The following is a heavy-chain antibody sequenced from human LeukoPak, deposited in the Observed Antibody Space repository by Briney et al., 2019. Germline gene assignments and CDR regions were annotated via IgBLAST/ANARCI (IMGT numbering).Heavy chain of an antibody. CDR3: ARVGYDSSGYYYY. CDR2: IIPIFGTA. V-gene: IGHV1-69*13. Sequence: ASVKVSCKASGGTFSSYAISWVRQAPGQGLEWMGGIIPIFGTANYAQKFQDRVTITADESTSTAYMELSSLRSEDTAVYYCARVGYDSSGYYYYWGQGTLVTVSS. D-gene: IGHD3-22*01. CDR1: GGTFSSYA. J-gene: IGHJ4*02.